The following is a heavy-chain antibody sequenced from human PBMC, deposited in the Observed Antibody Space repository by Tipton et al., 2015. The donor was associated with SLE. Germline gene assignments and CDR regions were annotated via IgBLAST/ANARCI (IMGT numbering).Heavy chain of an antibody. CDR1: GGSFSSGVYS. D-gene: IGHD5-18*01. CDR3: ARLHGYSYGLNWFDP. J-gene: IGHJ5*02. V-gene: IGHV4-31*03. Sequence: TLSLTCTVSGGSFSSGVYSWTWIRPHPERGLEWIGYIYPSGNTFYNPSLKSRLSISGDTSTNQFSLKLSSVTAADAAVYYCARLHGYSYGLNWFDPWGQGTLISVSS. CDR2: IYPSGNT.